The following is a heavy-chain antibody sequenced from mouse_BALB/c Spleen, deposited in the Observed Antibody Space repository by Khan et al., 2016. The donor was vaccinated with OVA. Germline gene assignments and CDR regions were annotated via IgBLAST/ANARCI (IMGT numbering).Heavy chain of an antibody. CDR2: INTNTGEP. Sequence: QIQLVQSGPELKKPGETVKISCKGSGYTFTNYGINWVKQAPGKGVKWMGWINTNTGEPTYAEEFKGRFGFSLATSASTAYLQINNHKNEDTATYCCARKLLHFDYWGQGTTLTVSS. CDR3: ARKLLHFDY. J-gene: IGHJ2*01. D-gene: IGHD1-1*01. V-gene: IGHV9-3*02. CDR1: GYTFTNYG.